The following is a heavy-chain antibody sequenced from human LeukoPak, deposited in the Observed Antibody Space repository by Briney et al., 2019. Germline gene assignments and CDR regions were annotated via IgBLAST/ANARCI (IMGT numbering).Heavy chain of an antibody. CDR3: AXXPRITIFGVVMANDAFDI. J-gene: IGHJ3*02. CDR1: GYTFTDYF. CDR2: INPKSGGT. D-gene: IGHD3-3*01. V-gene: IGHV1-2*02. Sequence: ASVKVSCKASGYTFTDYFMNWVRQAPGQGLEWMGWINPKSGGTVYAQKFQGRVTMTRDTSSSTAYMELSRLRFDDTVVYYCAXXPRITIFGVVMANDAFDIWGQGTMVTVSS.